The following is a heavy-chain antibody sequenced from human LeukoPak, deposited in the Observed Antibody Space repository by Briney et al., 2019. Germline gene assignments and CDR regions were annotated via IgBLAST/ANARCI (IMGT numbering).Heavy chain of an antibody. J-gene: IGHJ4*02. CDR1: GFTFTSSA. V-gene: IGHV1-58*02. CDR2: IVVGSGNT. CDR3: ARVGSSGYSSDY. D-gene: IGHD3-22*01. Sequence: ASVKVSCKASGFTFTSSAMQWVRQARGQRLEWIGWIVVGSGNTNYAQKFQERVTITRDMSTSTAYMELSSLRSEDTAVYYRARVGSSGYSSDYWGQGTLVTVSS.